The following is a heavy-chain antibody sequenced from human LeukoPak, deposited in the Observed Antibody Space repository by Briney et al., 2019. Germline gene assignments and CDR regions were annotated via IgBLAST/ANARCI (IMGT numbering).Heavy chain of an antibody. D-gene: IGHD2-2*01. CDR3: ARATDIVVVPAAMQTGFDAFDI. J-gene: IGHJ3*02. CDR2: ISYDGSNK. CDR1: GFTFSSYA. V-gene: IGHV3-30-3*01. Sequence: GGSLRLSCAASGFTFSSYAMHWVRQAPGKGLEWVAVISYDGSNKYYADSVKGRFTISRDNSKNTLYLQMNSLRAEDTAVYYCARATDIVVVPAAMQTGFDAFDIWGQGTMVTVSS.